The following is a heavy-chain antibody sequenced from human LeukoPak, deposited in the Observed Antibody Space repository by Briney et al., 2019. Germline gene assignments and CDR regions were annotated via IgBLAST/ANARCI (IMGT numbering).Heavy chain of an antibody. D-gene: IGHD1-26*01. V-gene: IGHV3-30*04. CDR1: GFTVGTYA. CDR2: ILSDGSIQ. CDR3: ARGAILGGYNLIDD. J-gene: IGHJ4*02. Sequence: GGSLRLSCAASGFTVGTYAMHWVRQAPGKGLEWVAVILSDGSIQNTADSVRGRFIISRDNSKNTLFLQMNRLRTEDTAVYYCARGAILGGYNLIDDWGQGTLVTVSS.